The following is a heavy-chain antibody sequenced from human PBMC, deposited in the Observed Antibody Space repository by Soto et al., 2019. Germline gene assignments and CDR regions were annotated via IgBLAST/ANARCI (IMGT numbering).Heavy chain of an antibody. CDR2: ISSSSSTI. J-gene: IGHJ6*02. Sequence: GGSLRLSCAASGFTFSSYSMNWVRQAPGKGLEWVSYISSSSSTIYYADSVKGRFTISRDNAKNSLYLQMNSLRDEDTAVYYCSREKLVGATTYYYYYGMDVWGQGTTVTVSS. CDR1: GFTFSSYS. D-gene: IGHD1-26*01. V-gene: IGHV3-48*02. CDR3: SREKLVGATTYYYYYGMDV.